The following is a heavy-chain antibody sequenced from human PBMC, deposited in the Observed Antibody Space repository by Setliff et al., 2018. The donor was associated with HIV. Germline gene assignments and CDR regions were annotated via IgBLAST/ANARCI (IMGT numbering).Heavy chain of an antibody. CDR1: GGSMNSYY. J-gene: IGHJ2*01. V-gene: IGHV4-4*09. CDR2: IYTSGST. Sequence: PSETLSLTCTVSGGSMNSYYWSWIRQPPGKGLEWIGYIYTSGSTKYNPSLKSRVTILVDPSKNQFSLRLSSVTAADTAVYHCSRLADGGYDFRGYFDLWGRGTLVTVSS. D-gene: IGHD5-12*01. CDR3: SRLADGGYDFRGYFDL.